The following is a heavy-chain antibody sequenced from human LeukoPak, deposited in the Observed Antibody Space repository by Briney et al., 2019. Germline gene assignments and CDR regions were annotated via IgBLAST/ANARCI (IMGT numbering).Heavy chain of an antibody. D-gene: IGHD4-23*01. CDR2: IIPIFGTA. Sequence: SVKVSCKASGYTFTGYYMHWVRQAPGQGLEWMGGIIPIFGTANYAQKFQGRVTITADESTSTAYMELSSLRSEDTAVYYCAREGKLRGYFDYWGQGTLVTVSS. CDR3: AREGKLRGYFDY. CDR1: GYTFTGYY. J-gene: IGHJ4*02. V-gene: IGHV1-69*13.